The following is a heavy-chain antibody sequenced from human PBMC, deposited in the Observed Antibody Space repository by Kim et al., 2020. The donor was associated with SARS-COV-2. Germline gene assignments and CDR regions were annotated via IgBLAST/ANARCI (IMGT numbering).Heavy chain of an antibody. D-gene: IGHD3-16*01. Sequence: VKGRFTISRDNAKNSLYLQMNSLRAEDTAFYYCAKGIWGSGYYYYYYYMDVWGKGTTVTVSS. CDR3: AKGIWGSGYYYYYYYMDV. J-gene: IGHJ6*03. V-gene: IGHV3-9*01.